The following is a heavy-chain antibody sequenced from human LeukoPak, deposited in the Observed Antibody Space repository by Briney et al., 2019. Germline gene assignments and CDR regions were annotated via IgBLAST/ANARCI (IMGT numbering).Heavy chain of an antibody. CDR3: ARSRRDGYKQYGMDV. CDR1: GDSISSYY. J-gene: IGHJ6*02. V-gene: IGHV4-59*01. CDR2: IYYSGST. Sequence: SETLSLTCTVSGDSISSYYWTWIRQPPGKGLEWIGYIYYSGSTNYNPSLKSRVTISVDTSKNQFSLKLSSVTAADTAVYYCARSRRDGYKQYGMDVWGQGTTVTVSS. D-gene: IGHD5-24*01.